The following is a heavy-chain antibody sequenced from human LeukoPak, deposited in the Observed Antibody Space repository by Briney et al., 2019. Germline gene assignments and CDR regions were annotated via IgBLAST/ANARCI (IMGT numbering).Heavy chain of an antibody. D-gene: IGHD2-15*01. J-gene: IGHJ4*02. CDR2: INPSGGST. Sequence: ASVKVSCKASGYTFTSYYMHWVRQAPGQGLEWMGIINPSGGSTSYAQKFQGRVTMTRDTSTSTAYMELSRLRSDDTAVYYCARENKRKYSPDYWGQGTLVTVSS. CDR3: ARENKRKYSPDY. V-gene: IGHV1-46*01. CDR1: GYTFTSYY.